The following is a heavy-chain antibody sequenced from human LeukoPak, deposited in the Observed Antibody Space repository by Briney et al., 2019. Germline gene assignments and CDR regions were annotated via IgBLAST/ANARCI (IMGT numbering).Heavy chain of an antibody. Sequence: PGGSLRLSCAASGFTSSSYPMNWVRQAPGKGLEWVSAISGGGDRTFHADSVKGRSTISRDSSKNTLYLQMNSLRAEDTAVYYCAKEYLVCSSASCSAFDIWGPGTMVTVSS. J-gene: IGHJ3*02. CDR3: AKEYLVCSSASCSAFDI. CDR1: GFTSSSYP. D-gene: IGHD2-2*01. V-gene: IGHV3-23*01. CDR2: ISGGGDRT.